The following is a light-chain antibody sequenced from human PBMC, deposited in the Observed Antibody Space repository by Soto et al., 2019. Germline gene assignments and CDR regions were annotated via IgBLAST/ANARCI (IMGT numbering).Light chain of an antibody. CDR1: QTVRNNY. CDR2: DAS. V-gene: IGKV3D-20*01. Sequence: EIVMTQSPATLSVSPGERATLSCGASQTVRNNYLAWYQQKPGQAPRLLIYDASSRATGIPDRFSGGGSGTDLTLTISRLEPEDFAVYYCQQFSSYPLTFGGGTKVDIK. CDR3: QQFSSYPLT. J-gene: IGKJ4*01.